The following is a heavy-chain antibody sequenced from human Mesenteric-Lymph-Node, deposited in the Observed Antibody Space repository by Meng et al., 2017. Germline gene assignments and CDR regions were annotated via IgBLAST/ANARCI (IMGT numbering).Heavy chain of an antibody. CDR2: INHSGST. CDR1: GGSFSGYY. CDR3: ARSRYYDSRLVDY. V-gene: IGHV4-34*01. D-gene: IGHD3-22*01. J-gene: IGHJ4*02. Sequence: QVQLQQWGAGLWKPSETLSLTCAVYGGSFSGYYWSWIRQPPGKGLEWIGEINHSGSTNYNPSLKSRVTISVDTSKNQFSLKLSSVTAADTAVYYCARSRYYDSRLVDYWGQGTLVTVSS.